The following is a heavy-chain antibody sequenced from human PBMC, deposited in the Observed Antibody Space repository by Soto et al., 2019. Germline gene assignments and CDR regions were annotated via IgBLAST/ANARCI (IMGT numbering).Heavy chain of an antibody. V-gene: IGHV3-23*01. CDR1: GLTYNNYA. D-gene: IGHD2-21*02. Sequence: PGGSLRLSGAASGLTYNNYAMGWVGQTPGKGLEWVSAISSSGYSAYYADSVKGRFTISRDNSRNTMFLQMNKLSAEDTAVYYCAKGSVVVAAKFDSWGQGTQVTVSS. CDR2: ISSSGYSA. CDR3: AKGSVVVAAKFDS. J-gene: IGHJ4*02.